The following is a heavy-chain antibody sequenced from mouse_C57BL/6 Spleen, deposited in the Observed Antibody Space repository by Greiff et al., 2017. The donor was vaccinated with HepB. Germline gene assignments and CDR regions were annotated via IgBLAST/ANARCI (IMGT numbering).Heavy chain of an antibody. Sequence: QVQLQQPGAELVKPGASVKLSCKASGYTFTSYWMHWVKQRPGRGLEWIGRIGPNSGGTKYNEKFKSKATLTVDKPSSTAYMQLSSLTSEDSAVYYCASTDYYNYFDYWGQGTTLTVSS. V-gene: IGHV1-72*01. CDR3: ASTDYYNYFDY. CDR1: GYTFTSYW. CDR2: IGPNSGGT. J-gene: IGHJ2*01. D-gene: IGHD2-12*01.